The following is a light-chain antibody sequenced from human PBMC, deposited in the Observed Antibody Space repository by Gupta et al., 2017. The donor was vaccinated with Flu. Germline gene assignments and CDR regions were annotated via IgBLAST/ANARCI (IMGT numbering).Light chain of an antibody. CDR1: NIGSKS. CDR3: QVWDSSSDHPVV. CDR2: DDS. J-gene: IGLJ2*01. V-gene: IGLV3-21*02. Sequence: SSVLTQPPSVSVAPGQTARITCGVNNIGSKSVHWYQQKPGQAPVLVVYDDSDRLSGNTERFSGSNSGNTATLTISRVEAGEEADYYCQVWDSSSDHPVVFGGGTKLTVL.